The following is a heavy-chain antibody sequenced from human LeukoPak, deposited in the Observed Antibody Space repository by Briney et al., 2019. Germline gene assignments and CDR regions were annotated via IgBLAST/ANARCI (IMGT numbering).Heavy chain of an antibody. CDR3: ASYKGFGELPFDY. CDR1: GFTFSSYG. J-gene: IGHJ4*02. D-gene: IGHD3-10*01. CDR2: IRYDGSNK. V-gene: IGHV3-30*02. Sequence: GGSLRLSCAASGFTFSSYGMHWVRQAPGKGLEWVAFIRYDGSNKYYADSVKGRFTISRDNAKNSLYLQMNSLRAEDTAVYYCASYKGFGELPFDYWGQGTLVTVSS.